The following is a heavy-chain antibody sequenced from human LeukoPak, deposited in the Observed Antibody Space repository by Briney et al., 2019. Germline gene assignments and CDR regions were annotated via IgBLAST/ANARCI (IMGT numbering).Heavy chain of an antibody. CDR3: ARGYGYDFWSGYYGGYMDV. J-gene: IGHJ6*03. D-gene: IGHD3-3*01. CDR2: IYHSGST. V-gene: IGHV4-30-2*01. Sequence: SETLSLTCTVSGGSISSGGYYWSWIRQPPGKGLEWIGYIYHSGSTYYNPSLKSRVTISVDTSKNQFSLRLSSVTAADTAVYYCARGYGYDFWSGYYGGYMDVWGKGTTVTVSS. CDR1: GGSISSGGYY.